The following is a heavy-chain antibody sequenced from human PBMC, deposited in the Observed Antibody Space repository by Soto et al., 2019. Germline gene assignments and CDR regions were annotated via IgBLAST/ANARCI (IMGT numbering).Heavy chain of an antibody. CDR3: AKARSGWYSDY. CDR2: ISNSGANT. CDR1: EFTFSNYA. J-gene: IGHJ4*02. V-gene: IGHV3-23*01. D-gene: IGHD6-19*01. Sequence: EVQLLESGGGLVQPGGSLRLSCAASEFTFSNYAMSWVRQAPGMGLEWVSAISNSGANTYYADSVKGRFTISRDNSKNTLYLQMNSLRAEDTAVYFCAKARSGWYSDYWGQGTLVTVSS.